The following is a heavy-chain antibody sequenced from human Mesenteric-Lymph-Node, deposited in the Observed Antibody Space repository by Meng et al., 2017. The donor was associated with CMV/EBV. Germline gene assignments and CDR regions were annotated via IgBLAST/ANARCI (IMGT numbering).Heavy chain of an antibody. Sequence: GGSLRLSCAASGFTFSTYSMNWVRQAPGKGLEWVSSISSSSSYIYYADSVKGRFTISRDNAKNSLYLQINSLRAEDTAVYYCARVSHCSSTSCYNHYYYYGMDVWGQGTTVTVS. V-gene: IGHV3-21*01. CDR1: GFTFSTYS. J-gene: IGHJ6*02. CDR2: ISSSSSYI. D-gene: IGHD2-2*02. CDR3: ARVSHCSSTSCYNHYYYYGMDV.